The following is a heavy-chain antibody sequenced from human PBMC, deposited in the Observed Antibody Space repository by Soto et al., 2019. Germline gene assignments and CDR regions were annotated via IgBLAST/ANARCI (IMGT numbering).Heavy chain of an antibody. J-gene: IGHJ6*02. D-gene: IGHD2-2*02. CDR2: MNPNSGNT. CDR3: ARVYPIRYYYYGMDV. Sequence: QVQLVQSGAEVKKPGASVKVSCKASGYTFTSYDINWVRQATGQGLEWMGWMNPNSGNTGYAQKFQGRVTMTRNTSRSTAYMELSSLRSEDTAVYYCARVYPIRYYYYGMDVWGQGTTVTVSS. CDR1: GYTFTSYD. V-gene: IGHV1-8*01.